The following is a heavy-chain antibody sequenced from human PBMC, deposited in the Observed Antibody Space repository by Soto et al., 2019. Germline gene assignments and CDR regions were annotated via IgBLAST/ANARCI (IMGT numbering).Heavy chain of an antibody. CDR3: ASRSSGRYFDY. V-gene: IGHV3-23*01. J-gene: IGHJ4*02. CDR2: ISGSGGST. CDR1: GFTFSSYA. Sequence: GGSLRLSCAASGFTFSSYAMSWVRQAPGKGLEWVSVISGSGGSTYYADSVKGRFTISRDNSKNTLYLQMNSLRAEDTAVYYCASRSSGRYFDYCGQGTLVTVSS. D-gene: IGHD6-19*01.